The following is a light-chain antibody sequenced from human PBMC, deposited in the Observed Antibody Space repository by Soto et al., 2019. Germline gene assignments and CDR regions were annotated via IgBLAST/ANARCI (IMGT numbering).Light chain of an antibody. Sequence: DIQLTQSPSFLSASVGARVTSTCRDSQGISSYLAWYQQKPGKARKLMIYAASTMQSGGPSRFSGSGSGTEFYLTISSLQPEDFATYYCQQLNSYPRTFGGGTKVDIK. V-gene: IGKV1-9*01. CDR1: QGISSY. CDR2: AAS. CDR3: QQLNSYPRT. J-gene: IGKJ4*01.